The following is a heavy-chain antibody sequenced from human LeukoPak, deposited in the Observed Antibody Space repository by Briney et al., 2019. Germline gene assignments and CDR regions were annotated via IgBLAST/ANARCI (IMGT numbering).Heavy chain of an antibody. CDR1: GGSISSYY. V-gene: IGHV4-4*07. J-gene: IGHJ4*02. D-gene: IGHD6-19*01. CDR3: ARDRGTVIAVAGYFDY. Sequence: SETLSLTCTVSGGSISSYYWSWIRQPAGKGLEWIGRIYTSGSTNYNPSLKSRVTMSVDTSKNQFSLKLSSVTAADTAVYYCARDRGTVIAVAGYFDYWGQGTLVTVSS. CDR2: IYTSGST.